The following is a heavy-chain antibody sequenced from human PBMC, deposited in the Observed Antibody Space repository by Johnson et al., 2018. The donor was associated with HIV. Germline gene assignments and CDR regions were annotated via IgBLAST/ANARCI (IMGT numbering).Heavy chain of an antibody. CDR2: ISGSGGST. CDR1: GFTVSSNY. CDR3: ARHKGQQYDTFDI. Sequence: VQLVESGGGLVQPGGSLRLSCAASGFTVSSNYMSWVRQAPGKGLEWVSAISGSGGSTYYADSVKGRFTISRDNSKNTLYLQMNSLRAEDTAVYYCARHKGQQYDTFDIWGQGTMVTVSS. V-gene: IGHV3-23*04. J-gene: IGHJ3*02. D-gene: IGHD6-13*01.